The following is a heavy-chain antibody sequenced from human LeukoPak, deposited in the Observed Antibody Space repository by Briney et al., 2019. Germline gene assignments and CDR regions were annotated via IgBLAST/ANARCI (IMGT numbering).Heavy chain of an antibody. D-gene: IGHD1-26*01. CDR1: GGTFSSYA. CDR3: ARDRGGSYLNWFDP. V-gene: IGHV1-69*13. CDR2: IIPIFGTA. J-gene: IGHJ5*02. Sequence: ASVKVSCKASGGTFSSYAISWVRQAPGQGLEWMGGIIPIFGTANYAQKFQGRVTITADESTSTAYMELSSLRSEDTAVYYCARDRGGSYLNWFDPWGQGTLVTVSS.